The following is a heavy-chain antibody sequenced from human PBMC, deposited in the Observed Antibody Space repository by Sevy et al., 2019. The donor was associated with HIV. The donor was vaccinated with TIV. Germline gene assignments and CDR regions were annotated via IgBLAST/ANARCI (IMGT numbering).Heavy chain of an antibody. V-gene: IGHV3-7*01. CDR3: ARGVTTVTPFDY. Sequence: GGSLRLSCAASGFSFSNYAMSWVRQAPGKGLEWVANIKQDGSDKHYVDSVKGRFTISRDNAKNSLYLQMNSLRAGDTAVYYCARGVTTVTPFDYWGQGTLVTVSS. CDR1: GFSFSNYA. D-gene: IGHD4-17*01. J-gene: IGHJ4*02. CDR2: IKQDGSDK.